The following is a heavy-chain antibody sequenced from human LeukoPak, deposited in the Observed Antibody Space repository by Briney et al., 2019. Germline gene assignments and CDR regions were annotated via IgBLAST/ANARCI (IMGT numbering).Heavy chain of an antibody. CDR2: IIPIFGTA. CDR1: GGTFSSYA. Sequence: SVKVSCKASGGTFSSYAISWVRQAPGQGLEWMGGIIPIFGTANYAQKFQGRVTITADESASTAYMELSSLRSEDTAVYHCAREIRGSGMIWGQGTLVTVSS. CDR3: AREIRGSGMI. D-gene: IGHD3-10*01. J-gene: IGHJ4*02. V-gene: IGHV1-69*13.